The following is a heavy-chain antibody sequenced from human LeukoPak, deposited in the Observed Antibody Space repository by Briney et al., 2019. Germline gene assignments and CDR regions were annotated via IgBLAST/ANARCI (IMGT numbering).Heavy chain of an antibody. CDR3: ARDNFGPRILGSFDY. D-gene: IGHD3-16*01. V-gene: IGHV4-39*07. J-gene: IGHJ4*02. Sequence: SETLSLTCTVSGGSISSSSYYWGWIRQPPGKGLEWIGSIYYSGSTYYNPSLKSRVTISVDTSKNQFSLKLSSVTAADTAVYYCARDNFGPRILGSFDYWGQGTLVTVSS. CDR1: GGSISSSSYY. CDR2: IYYSGST.